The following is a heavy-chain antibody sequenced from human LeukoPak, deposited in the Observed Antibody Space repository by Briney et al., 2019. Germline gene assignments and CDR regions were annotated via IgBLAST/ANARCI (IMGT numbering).Heavy chain of an antibody. CDR3: ARAGYSSGRRLPHNWYFDL. J-gene: IGHJ2*01. CDR1: GGTFSSYA. CDR2: FDPEDGET. Sequence: GASVKVSCKASGGTFSSYAISWARQAPGKGLEWMGGFDPEDGETIYAQKFQGRVTMTEDTSTDTAYMELSSLRSEDTAVYYCARAGYSSGRRLPHNWYFDLWGRGTLVTVSS. D-gene: IGHD6-19*01. V-gene: IGHV1-24*01.